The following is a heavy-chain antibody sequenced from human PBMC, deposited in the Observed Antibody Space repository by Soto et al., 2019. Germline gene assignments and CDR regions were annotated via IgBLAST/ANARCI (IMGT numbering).Heavy chain of an antibody. CDR1: GFTSSSYA. V-gene: IGHV3-23*01. CDR3: AKDTITMVRGVIYPSPYYYYYYGMEV. D-gene: IGHD3-10*01. Sequence: PGGSLRLSCAASGFTSSSYAMSWVRQAPGKGLEWVSAISGSGGSTYYADSVKGRFTISRDNSKNTLYLQMNSLRAEDTAVYYCAKDTITMVRGVIYPSPYYYYYYGMEVWGQGTTVTVSS. CDR2: ISGSGGST. J-gene: IGHJ6*02.